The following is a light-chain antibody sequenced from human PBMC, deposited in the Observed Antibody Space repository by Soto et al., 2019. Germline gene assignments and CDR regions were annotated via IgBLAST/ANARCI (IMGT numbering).Light chain of an antibody. CDR1: NSDVGGYNY. CDR2: EVN. Sequence: ALTQPPSASGSPGQSVAISCTGTNSDVGGYNYVSWYQQHPGKAPKLMIYEVNKRPSGVPDRISGSKSGNTASLTVSGLQAEDEADYYCSSYAGSSNVFGTGTKVTVL. J-gene: IGLJ1*01. CDR3: SSYAGSSNV. V-gene: IGLV2-8*01.